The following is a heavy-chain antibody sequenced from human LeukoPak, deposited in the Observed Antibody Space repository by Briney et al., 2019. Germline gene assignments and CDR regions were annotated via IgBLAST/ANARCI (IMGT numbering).Heavy chain of an antibody. CDR1: GYTLTELS. CDR2: FDPEDGET. V-gene: IGHV1-24*01. D-gene: IGHD6-13*01. CDR3: ATGRFSSSPYYYYYYIDV. Sequence: ASVKVSCKVSGYTLTELSMHWVRQAPGKGLEWMGGFDPEDGETIYAQKFQGRVTMTEDTSTDTAYMELSSLRSEDTAVYYCATGRFSSSPYYYYYYIDVWGKGTTVTVSS. J-gene: IGHJ6*03.